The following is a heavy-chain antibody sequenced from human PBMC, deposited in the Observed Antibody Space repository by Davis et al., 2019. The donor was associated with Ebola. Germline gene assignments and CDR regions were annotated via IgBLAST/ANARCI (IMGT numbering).Heavy chain of an antibody. CDR2: VYPADSDT. Sequence: GESLKISCKGSGYSFPAYWIGWVRQMPGKGLEWMGIVYPADSDTRYSPSFQGHVTISADKSISTAYLQWSSLKASDTAMYYCARLPNYYDSSGELGDYWGQGTLVTVSS. CDR1: GYSFPAYW. CDR3: ARLPNYYDSSGELGDY. D-gene: IGHD3-22*01. V-gene: IGHV5-51*01. J-gene: IGHJ4*02.